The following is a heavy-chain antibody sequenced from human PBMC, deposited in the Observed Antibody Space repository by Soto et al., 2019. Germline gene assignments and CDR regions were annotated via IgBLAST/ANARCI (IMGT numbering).Heavy chain of an antibody. CDR2: IYYSGST. CDR3: ARVGGXTMVRGVMPSPPGWFDP. Sequence: SETLSLTCTVSGGSISSYYWSWIRQPPGKGLEWIGYIYYSGSTNYNPSLKSRVTISVDTFKNQFSLKLSSVTAADTAVYYCARVGGXTMVRGVMPSPPGWFDPWGQGTLVTVSS. D-gene: IGHD3-10*01. CDR1: GGSISSYY. V-gene: IGHV4-59*01. J-gene: IGHJ5*02.